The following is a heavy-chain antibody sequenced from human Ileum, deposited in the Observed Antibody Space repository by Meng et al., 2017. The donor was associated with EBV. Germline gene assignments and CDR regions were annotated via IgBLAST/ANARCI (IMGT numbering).Heavy chain of an antibody. CDR3: ARKFSVVGSTDGWFDP. D-gene: IGHD2-8*01. J-gene: IGHJ5*02. CDR2: IYYNTNT. CDR1: GESIISNYW. V-gene: IGHV4-4*02. Sequence: QVQLQEAGPGRVKTSATLSLTCAVSGESIISNYWWSWVRQPPGKGLEWIGEIYYNTNTNYNPSLKGRVTMSVDTSQNQFSLTLSSVTAADTAVYFCARKFSVVGSTDGWFDPWGQGTLVTVSS.